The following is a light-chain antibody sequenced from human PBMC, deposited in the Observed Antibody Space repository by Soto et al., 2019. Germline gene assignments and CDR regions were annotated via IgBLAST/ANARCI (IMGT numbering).Light chain of an antibody. J-gene: IGKJ1*01. V-gene: IGKV4-1*01. CDR3: QQYYNTPWT. CDR2: WAS. CDR1: QSVLYSSNNKNY. Sequence: DIVMTQSPDSLAVSLGERATINCKSSQSVLYSSNNKNYLTWYQQKPGQPPKLLIYWASTRESGVPDRFSGRWSGTDFTRTISSVQAEDVAVYYCQQYYNTPWTFGQGTKVEIK.